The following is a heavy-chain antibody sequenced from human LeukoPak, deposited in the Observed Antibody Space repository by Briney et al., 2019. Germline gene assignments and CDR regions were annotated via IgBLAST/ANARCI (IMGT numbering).Heavy chain of an antibody. V-gene: IGHV3-23*01. CDR1: GFTFSSYV. J-gene: IGHJ4*02. CDR2: ISGSGGRI. CDR3: AKGAYCSGGSCYLGDLDY. Sequence: PGGSLRLSCEASGFTFSSYVMNWVRQAPGRGLEWVSAISGSGGRIYHADSVKGRFTISRDNSKNTLYLQMNSLRAEDTAVYYCAKGAYCSGGSCYLGDLDYWGQGTLVTVSS. D-gene: IGHD2-15*01.